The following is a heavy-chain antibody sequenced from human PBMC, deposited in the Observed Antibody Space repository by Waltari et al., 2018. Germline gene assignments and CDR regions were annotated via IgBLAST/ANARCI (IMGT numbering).Heavy chain of an antibody. V-gene: IGHV4-59*01. D-gene: IGHD3-10*01. J-gene: IGHJ4*02. CDR2: IYSSGST. CDR1: GVSLSSYY. Sequence: QVQLQESGPGLVKPSETLSLTCTVSGVSLSSYYWSWIRQPPGKGLEWIGYIYSSGSTNYHPSLKSRVIISVDTSKNQFSLKVRSMTAADTAVYYCARDRGYQDYWGQGTLVTVSS. CDR3: ARDRGYQDY.